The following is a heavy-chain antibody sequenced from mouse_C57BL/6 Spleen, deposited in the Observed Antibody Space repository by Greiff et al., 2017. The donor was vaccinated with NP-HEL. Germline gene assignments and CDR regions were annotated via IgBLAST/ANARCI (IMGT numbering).Heavy chain of an antibody. CDR3: ARFYYYGSSHFDY. V-gene: IGHV1-52*01. D-gene: IGHD1-1*01. Sequence: QVQLKQSGAELVRPGSSVKLSCKASGYTFTSYWMHWVKQRPIQGLEWIGNIDPSDSETHYNQKFKDKATLTVDKSSSTAYMQLSSLTSEDSAVYYCARFYYYGSSHFDYWGQGTTLTVSS. J-gene: IGHJ2*01. CDR1: GYTFTSYW. CDR2: IDPSDSET.